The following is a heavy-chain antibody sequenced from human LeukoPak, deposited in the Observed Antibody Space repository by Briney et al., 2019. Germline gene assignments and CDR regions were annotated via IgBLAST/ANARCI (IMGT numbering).Heavy chain of an antibody. CDR2: FDPETAQT. CDR1: GYTLTDYY. V-gene: IGHV1-24*01. Sequence: GASVKVSCKASGYTLTDYYMHWVRQAPGKGLEWMGGFDPETAQTIYSQKLQDRVTMTVDTSTETAYMELSSLRFEDTAVYYCATFTAVTPWDGLDVWGQGTTVTVSS. J-gene: IGHJ6*02. D-gene: IGHD4-17*01. CDR3: ATFTAVTPWDGLDV.